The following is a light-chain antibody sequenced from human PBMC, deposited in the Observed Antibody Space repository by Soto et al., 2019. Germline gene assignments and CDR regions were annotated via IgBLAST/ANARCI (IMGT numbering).Light chain of an antibody. CDR2: GAS. Sequence: EIVLTQSPATLSLSPGERATLSCRASQSVLNYLAWYQQKPGQTPRLLIYGASSRATGIPDRFSGSGSGTDFTLTIGRLEPEDFAVYYCQQYGSSQSFGQGTKVEIK. V-gene: IGKV3-20*01. CDR3: QQYGSSQS. CDR1: QSVLNY. J-gene: IGKJ1*01.